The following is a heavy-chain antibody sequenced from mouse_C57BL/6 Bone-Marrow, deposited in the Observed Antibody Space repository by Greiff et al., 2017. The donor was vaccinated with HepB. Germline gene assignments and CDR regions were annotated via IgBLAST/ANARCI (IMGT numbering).Heavy chain of an antibody. CDR3: TQYYYGSSYPFDY. V-gene: IGHV1-5*01. CDR1: GYTFTSYW. Sequence: EVQLQQSGTVLARPGASVKMSCKTSGYTFTSYWMHWVKQRPGQGLEWIGAIYPGNSDTSYNQKFKGKATLTAVTSASTAYMELSSLTNEDSAVYYCTQYYYGSSYPFDYWGQGTTLTVSS. J-gene: IGHJ2*01. CDR2: IYPGNSDT. D-gene: IGHD1-1*01.